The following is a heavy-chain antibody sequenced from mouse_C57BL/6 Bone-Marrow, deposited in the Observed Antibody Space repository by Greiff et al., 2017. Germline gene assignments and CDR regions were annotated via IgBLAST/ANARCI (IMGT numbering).Heavy chain of an antibody. CDR1: GYAFTNYL. CDR2: INPGSGGT. D-gene: IGHD1-1*01. CDR3: AREETVVARSYWYFDV. Sequence: QVQLQQSGAELVRPGTSVKVSCKASGYAFTNYLIEWVKQRPGQGLEWIGVINPGSGGTNYNEKFKGKATLTADKSSSTAYMQLSSLTSEDSAVYFCAREETVVARSYWYFDVWGTGTTVTVSS. V-gene: IGHV1-54*01. J-gene: IGHJ1*03.